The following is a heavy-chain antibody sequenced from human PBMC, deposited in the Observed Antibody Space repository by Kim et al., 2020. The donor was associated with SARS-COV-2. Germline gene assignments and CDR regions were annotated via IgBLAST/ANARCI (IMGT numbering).Heavy chain of an antibody. V-gene: IGHV4-39*01. CDR3: ARPSFDIAVAGNEYYFDY. D-gene: IGHD6-19*01. CDR1: GGSISSSSYY. Sequence: SETLSLTCTVSGGSISSSSYYWGWIRQPPGKGLEWIGSIYYSGSTYYNPSLKSRVTISVDTSKNQFSLKLSSVTAADTAVYYCARPSFDIAVAGNEYYFDYWGQGTLVTVSS. CDR2: IYYSGST. J-gene: IGHJ4*02.